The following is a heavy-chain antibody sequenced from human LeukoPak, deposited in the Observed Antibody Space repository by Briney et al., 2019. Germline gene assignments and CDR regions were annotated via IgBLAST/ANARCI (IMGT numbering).Heavy chain of an antibody. CDR3: AREGITMVRGYDY. D-gene: IGHD3-10*01. V-gene: IGHV4-34*01. Sequence: SETLSLTCAVYGGSFSGYYWSWIRQPPGKGLEWIGEINHSGSTNYNPSLKSRVTMSVDTSKNQFSLKLSSVTAADTAVYYCAREGITMVRGYDYWGQGTLVTVSS. CDR2: INHSGST. J-gene: IGHJ4*02. CDR1: GGSFSGYY.